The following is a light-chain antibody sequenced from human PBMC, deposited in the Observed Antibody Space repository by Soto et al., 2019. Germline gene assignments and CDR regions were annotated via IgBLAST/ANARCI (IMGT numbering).Light chain of an antibody. CDR2: DAS. CDR1: QSITNR. CDR3: QQTYSAPPL. J-gene: IGKJ1*01. Sequence: DIQMTQSPSTLSASVGDRVTITCRASQSITNRLAWYQQKPGKAPKVLIYDASSLQSGVSSRFSGSGSGTDFTLSINSLQREDFATYYCQQTYSAPPLFGQGTKVDIK. V-gene: IGKV1-5*01.